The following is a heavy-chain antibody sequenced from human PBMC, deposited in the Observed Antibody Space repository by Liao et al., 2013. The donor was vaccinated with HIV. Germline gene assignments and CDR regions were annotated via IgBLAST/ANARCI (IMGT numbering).Heavy chain of an antibody. Sequence: QAQLQESGPGLVKPSQTLSLTCTVSGGSISRGSYYWSWIRQPAGKGLEWIGRIYTSGSTNYNPSLKSRVTISVDTSKNQFSLKLSSVTAADTAVYYCARDRAYSGYDGYYYYMDVWGERDHGHRLL. V-gene: IGHV4-61*02. J-gene: IGHJ6*03. D-gene: IGHD5-12*01. CDR1: GGSISRGSYY. CDR2: IYTSGST. CDR3: ARDRAYSGYDGYYYYMDV.